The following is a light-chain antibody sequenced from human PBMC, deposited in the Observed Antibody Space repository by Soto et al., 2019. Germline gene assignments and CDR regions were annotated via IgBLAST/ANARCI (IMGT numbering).Light chain of an antibody. Sequence: EIVFTQSPCTLSFSPGERATLSCRASQSVDSSYLAWYQQKFGQAPRLLIYGTSSRATGIPDRFSGSGSGTDFTLTISRLEPEAFAVYHCHYYDTSTLYTFGQGTQVDIK. CDR3: HYYDTSTLYT. CDR1: QSVDSSY. J-gene: IGKJ2*01. CDR2: GTS. V-gene: IGKV3-20*01.